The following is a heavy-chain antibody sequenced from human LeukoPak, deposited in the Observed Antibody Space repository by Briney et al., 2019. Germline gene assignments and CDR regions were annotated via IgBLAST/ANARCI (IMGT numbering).Heavy chain of an antibody. CDR2: IYYSGST. CDR1: GGSISSSSYY. CDR3: AREVYSSSSGLYFDY. V-gene: IGHV4-39*07. J-gene: IGHJ4*02. D-gene: IGHD6-6*01. Sequence: SETLSLTCTVSGGSISSSSYYRGWIRQPPGKGLEWIGSIYYSGSTYYNPSLKSRVTISVDTSKNQFSLKLSSVTAADTAVYYCAREVYSSSSGLYFDYWGQGTLVTVSS.